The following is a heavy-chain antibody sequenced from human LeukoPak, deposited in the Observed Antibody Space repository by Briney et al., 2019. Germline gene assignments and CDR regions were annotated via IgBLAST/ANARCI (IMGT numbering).Heavy chain of an antibody. Sequence: PSETLSLTCTVSGGSISSYNWSWIRQPAGKGLEWIGRVYTTGSTNYNPSLKSRVTMSVDTSKNQFSLKLSSVTAADTAVYYCARGWIDGLDYWGQGTLVTVSS. CDR1: GGSISSYN. CDR3: ARGWIDGLDY. CDR2: VYTTGST. D-gene: IGHD2-2*03. V-gene: IGHV4-4*07. J-gene: IGHJ4*02.